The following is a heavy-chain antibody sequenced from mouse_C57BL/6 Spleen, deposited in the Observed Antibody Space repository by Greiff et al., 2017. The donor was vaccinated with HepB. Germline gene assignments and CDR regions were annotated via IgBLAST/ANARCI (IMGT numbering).Heavy chain of an antibody. CDR2: INPSNGGT. D-gene: IGHD2-4*01. V-gene: IGHV1-53*01. CDR3: ARGRGYYDYDGAY. Sequence: VQLQQPGPELVKPGASVKLSCKASGYTFTSYWMHWVKQRPGQGLEWIGNINPSNGGTNYNEKFKSKATLTVDKSSSTAYMQLSSLTSEDSAVYYCARGRGYYDYDGAYWGQGTLVTVSA. CDR1: GYTFTSYW. J-gene: IGHJ3*01.